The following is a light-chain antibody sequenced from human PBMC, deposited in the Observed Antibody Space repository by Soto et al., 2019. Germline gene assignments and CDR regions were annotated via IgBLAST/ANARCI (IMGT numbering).Light chain of an antibody. V-gene: IGKV3-20*01. CDR2: GAS. CDR3: QQYDSLPRT. J-gene: IGKJ1*01. Sequence: EIVLTQSPGTLSVSPGDGATLSCRASQTVAKNYLAWYQQRPGHAPTLLIHGASSRATGIPDRFSGSGSGTEFYLCVGRLEPEDFAVYYCQQYDSLPRTFGKGTKVDIK. CDR1: QTVAKNY.